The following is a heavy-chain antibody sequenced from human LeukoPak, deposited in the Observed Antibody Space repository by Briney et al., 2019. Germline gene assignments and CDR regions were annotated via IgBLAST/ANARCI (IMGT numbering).Heavy chain of an antibody. V-gene: IGHV4-39*01. CDR2: IYYSGST. D-gene: IGHD3-22*01. J-gene: IGHJ3*02. CDR3: ASLYYYDSSGYYDAAFDI. Sequence: SETLSLTCTVSGGSISSSSYYWGWIRQPPGKGLEWIGSIYYSGSTYYNPSLKSRVTISVDTSKNQFSLKLSSVTAADTAVYYCASLYYYDSSGYYDAAFDIWGQGTMVTVSS. CDR1: GGSISSSSYY.